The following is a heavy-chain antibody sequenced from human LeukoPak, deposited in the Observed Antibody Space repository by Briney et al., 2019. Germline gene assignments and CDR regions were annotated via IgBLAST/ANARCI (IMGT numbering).Heavy chain of an antibody. J-gene: IGHJ4*02. CDR1: GFTFDDYA. CDR2: ISWNSGSI. Sequence: GGSLRLSCAASGFTFDDYAMHWVRQAPGKGLEWVSGISWNSGSIGYADSVKGRFTISGDNAKNSLYLQMNSLRAEDTALYYCAKGLVAGTERYYFDYWGQGTLVTVSS. V-gene: IGHV3-9*01. CDR3: AKGLVAGTERYYFDY. D-gene: IGHD6-19*01.